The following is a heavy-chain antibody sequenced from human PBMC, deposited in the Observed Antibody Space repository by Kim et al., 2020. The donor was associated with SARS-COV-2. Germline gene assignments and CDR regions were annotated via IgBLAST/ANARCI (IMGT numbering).Heavy chain of an antibody. D-gene: IGHD6-13*01. CDR3: ARFLIAAAGSTWFDP. V-gene: IGHV4-61*02. CDR1: GGSISSGSYY. J-gene: IGHJ5*02. Sequence: SETLSLTCTVSGGSISSGSYYWSWIRQPAGKGLEWIGRIYTSGSTNYNPSLKSRVTISVDTSKNQFSLKLSSVTAADTAVYYCARFLIAAAGSTWFDPWGQGTLVTVSS. CDR2: IYTSGST.